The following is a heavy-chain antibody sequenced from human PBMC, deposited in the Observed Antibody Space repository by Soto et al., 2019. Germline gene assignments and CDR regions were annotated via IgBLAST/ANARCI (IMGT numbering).Heavy chain of an antibody. J-gene: IGHJ6*02. V-gene: IGHV3-33*01. Sequence: PGGSLRLSCAASGFTFSSYGMHWVRQAPGKGLEWVAVIWYDGSNKYYADSVKGRFTISRDNSRNTLYLQMNSLRAEDTAVYYCARDAESSSWYIAYYYYGMDVWGQGTTVTVSS. D-gene: IGHD6-13*01. CDR3: ARDAESSSWYIAYYYYGMDV. CDR1: GFTFSSYG. CDR2: IWYDGSNK.